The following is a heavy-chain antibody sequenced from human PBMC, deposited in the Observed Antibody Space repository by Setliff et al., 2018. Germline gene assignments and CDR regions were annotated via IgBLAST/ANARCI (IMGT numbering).Heavy chain of an antibody. CDR3: ARDPSSVAARPGY. CDR1: GASFSGNY. Sequence: SETLSLTCAVYGASFSGNYWSWIRQPPGKGLEWIGEMNPSGSTNYNPSLKSRVTISVDTTKNQFSLQLNSVTAADTAVYYCARDPSSVAARPGYWGQGTLVTVSS. V-gene: IGHV4-34*01. D-gene: IGHD6-6*01. J-gene: IGHJ4*02. CDR2: MNPSGST.